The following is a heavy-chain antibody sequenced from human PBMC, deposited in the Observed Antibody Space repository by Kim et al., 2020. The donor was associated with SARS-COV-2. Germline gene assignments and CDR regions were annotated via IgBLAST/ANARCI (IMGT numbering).Heavy chain of an antibody. CDR1: GGSFSGYY. Sequence: SETLSLTCAVYGGSFSGYYWSWIRQPPGKGLEWIGEINHSGSTNYNPSLKSRVTISVDTSKNQVSLKLSSVTAADTAVYDCARTPCIAAAGQRKYYFDYCGQGTLVSGSS. D-gene: IGHD6-13*01. CDR3: ARTPCIAAAGQRKYYFDY. V-gene: IGHV4-34*01. CDR2: INHSGST. J-gene: IGHJ4*02.